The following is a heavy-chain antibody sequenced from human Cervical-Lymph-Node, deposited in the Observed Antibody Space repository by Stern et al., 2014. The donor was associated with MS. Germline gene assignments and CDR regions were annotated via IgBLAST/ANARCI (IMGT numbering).Heavy chain of an antibody. CDR2: IYYSGST. V-gene: IGHV4-39*01. D-gene: IGHD5-18*01. CDR1: GGSISSSSYY. Sequence: QVQLQESGPGLVKPSETLSLTCTVSGGSISSSSYYWGWIRQPPGKGLEWIGSIYYSGSTYYNPSLKGRAPIPEDSSKTKFPRKLSSGTAADTAVYYCARRVDTHPLRLAINWFDPWGQGTLVTVSS. J-gene: IGHJ5*02. CDR3: ARRVDTHPLRLAINWFDP.